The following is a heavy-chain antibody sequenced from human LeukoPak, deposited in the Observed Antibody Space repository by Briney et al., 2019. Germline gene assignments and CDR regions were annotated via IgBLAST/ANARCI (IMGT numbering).Heavy chain of an antibody. J-gene: IGHJ5*02. Sequence: EASVKVSCKASGYTFTSQGINWVRQAPGQGLEWMGWIGAYNGDTNYAQKFQGRVTMTTDTSTSTAYLELGGLRSDDTAVYYCARDFEDTALFKSWGQGTLVTVSS. CDR2: IGAYNGDT. CDR3: ARDFEDTALFKS. CDR1: GYTFTSQG. D-gene: IGHD5-18*01. V-gene: IGHV1-18*01.